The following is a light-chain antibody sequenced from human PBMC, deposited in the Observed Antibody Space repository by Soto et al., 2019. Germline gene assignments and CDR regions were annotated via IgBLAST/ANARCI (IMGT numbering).Light chain of an antibody. CDR1: SSDIGAYNF. Sequence: QSVLTQPASVSGSPGQSITISFTGTSSDIGAYNFVSWYQQHPGKAPQLMLYDVNIRPSGVSNRFSGSKSGNTASLTISGLQAEDEADYYCTSWTTSTTMIFGGGTKLTVL. J-gene: IGLJ2*01. V-gene: IGLV2-14*03. CDR3: TSWTTSTTMI. CDR2: DVN.